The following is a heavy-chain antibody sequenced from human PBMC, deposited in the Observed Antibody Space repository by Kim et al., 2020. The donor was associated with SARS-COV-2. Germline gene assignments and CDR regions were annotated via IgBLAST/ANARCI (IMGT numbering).Heavy chain of an antibody. Sequence: HEDSVNGRFTISRDNSKNALYLQMNSLRVEDTAAYFCAAAYYYGSGALDPWGQGTLVTVSA. CDR3: AAAYYYGSGALDP. J-gene: IGHJ5*02. V-gene: IGHV3-23*01. D-gene: IGHD3-10*01.